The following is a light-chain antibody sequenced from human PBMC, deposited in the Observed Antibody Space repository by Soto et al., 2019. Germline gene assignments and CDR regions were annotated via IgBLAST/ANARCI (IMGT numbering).Light chain of an antibody. Sequence: QSALTQPASVSGSPGQSITISCTGTSSDVGGYNSVSWYQQHPGKVRKIMIYDVSIRPSGVPDRFSGSKADNTASLTISGLQVEDEADYSGSSYTSIPALVFGTGTKVTLL. J-gene: IGLJ1*01. V-gene: IGLV2-14*01. CDR1: SSDVGGYNS. CDR3: SSYTSIPALV. CDR2: DVS.